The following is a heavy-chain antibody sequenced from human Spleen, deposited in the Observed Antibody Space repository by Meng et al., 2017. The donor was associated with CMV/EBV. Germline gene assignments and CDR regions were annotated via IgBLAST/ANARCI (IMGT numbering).Heavy chain of an antibody. CDR3: ARQGRVYFHY. V-gene: IGHV4-34*01. CDR1: GVSFMGYY. J-gene: IGHJ4*02. CDR2: ISQSGRT. Sequence: LPCSVFGVSFMGYYWSWIRPAPAQGLEWVGEISQSGRTNYNLALKSLVNMSVHTSERQFSLKLSSVTAADSSVYYCARQGRVYFHYWGQGILVTVSS. D-gene: IGHD3-10*01.